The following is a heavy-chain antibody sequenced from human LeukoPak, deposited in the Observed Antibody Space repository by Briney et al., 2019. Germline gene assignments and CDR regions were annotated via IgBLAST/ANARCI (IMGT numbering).Heavy chain of an antibody. D-gene: IGHD4-17*01. J-gene: IGHJ4*02. CDR2: IRSDGSNK. Sequence: GGSLRLSCAASGFTFGSYGMHWVRQAPGKGLEWVTFIRSDGSNKYYADSVKGRFTISRDNSKDTLYLQMNTLIADDTAVYYCARDVLGDYDYWGQGTLVSVSS. CDR1: GFTFGSYG. CDR3: ARDVLGDYDY. V-gene: IGHV3-30*02.